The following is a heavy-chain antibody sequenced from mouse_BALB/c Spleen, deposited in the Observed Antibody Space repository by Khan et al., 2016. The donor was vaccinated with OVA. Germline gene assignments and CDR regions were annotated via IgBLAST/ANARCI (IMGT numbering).Heavy chain of an antibody. CDR2: LWSGGSK. CDR3: AGSLLLAKDY. D-gene: IGHD1-2*01. CDR1: GFSLTNYG. J-gene: IGHJ4*01. Sequence: VQLKESGPGLEEPSQSLSINCTVSGFSLTNYGVHWVRQSPGKGLEWLGMLWSGGSKDINATFIPRLSIRKDNSKSQFIFTMNSLQANHTALYSWAGSLLLAKDYWGQGHSVSVSS. V-gene: IGHV2-4-1*01.